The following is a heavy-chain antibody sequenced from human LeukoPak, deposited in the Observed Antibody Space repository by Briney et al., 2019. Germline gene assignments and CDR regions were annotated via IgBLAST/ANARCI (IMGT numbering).Heavy chain of an antibody. J-gene: IGHJ6*03. Sequence: SETLSLTCTVSGGSISSYYWSWIRQPPGKGLEWIGYIYYSGSTNYNPSLKSRVTISVDTSKNQFSLKLSSVTAADTAVYYCARVSAAMPYYYYYYMDVLGKGTTVTVSS. CDR3: ARVSAAMPYYYYYYMDV. V-gene: IGHV4-59*01. D-gene: IGHD2-2*01. CDR2: IYYSGST. CDR1: GGSISSYY.